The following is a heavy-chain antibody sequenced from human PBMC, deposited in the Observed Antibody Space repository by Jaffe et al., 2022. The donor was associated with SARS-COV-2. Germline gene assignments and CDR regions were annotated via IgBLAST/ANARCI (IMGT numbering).Heavy chain of an antibody. CDR3: ARGGGYSHDY. J-gene: IGHJ4*02. CDR1: GYNFTNYA. V-gene: IGHV1-3*01. D-gene: IGHD5-18*01. CDR2: INAGNGNT. Sequence: QVQLVQSGAEVKKPGASVKVSCKASGYNFTNYAMHWVRQAPGQRLEWMGWINAGNGNTKYSQKFQDRVTINRDTSASTAYMELSSLRSEDTAVYYCARGGGYSHDYWGQGTLVTVSS.